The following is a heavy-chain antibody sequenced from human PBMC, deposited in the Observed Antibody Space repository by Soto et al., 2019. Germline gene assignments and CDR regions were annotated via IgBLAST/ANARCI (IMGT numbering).Heavy chain of an antibody. J-gene: IGHJ5*02. V-gene: IGHV4-59*01. CDR2: VYSSGTT. CDR1: GGSLSNYF. CDR3: VRTFPPAPRVVLSHNWFVP. D-gene: IGHD3-3*01. Sequence: PSXTRSLTCTVSGGSLSNYFWSWIRQPPGNGLEWIGYVYSSGTTDYNPSLKSRVTISIDTSKNQISLKLSSVTAADTAVYFCVRTFPPAPRVVLSHNWFVPWGPGTLVTVSS.